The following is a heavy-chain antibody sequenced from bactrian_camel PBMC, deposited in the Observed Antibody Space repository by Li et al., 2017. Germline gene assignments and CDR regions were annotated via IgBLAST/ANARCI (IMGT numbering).Heavy chain of an antibody. Sequence: HVQLVESGGGSVQAGGSLRLSCAASGYRSTWNCMAWFRQAPGKEREGVAHIDGRGTTYADSVKGRFTISKDNIKNTLDLHMNGLEPEDTAMYSCAAMRGFVCRATYDYWGQGTQVTVS. CDR3: AAMRGFVCRATYDY. CDR1: GYRSTWNC. V-gene: IGHV3S1*01. D-gene: IGHD1*01. CDR2: IDGRGTT. J-gene: IGHJ4*01.